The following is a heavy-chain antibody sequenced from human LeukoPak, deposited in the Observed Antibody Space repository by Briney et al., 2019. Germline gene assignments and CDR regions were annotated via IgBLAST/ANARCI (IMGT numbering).Heavy chain of an antibody. V-gene: IGHV4-39*01. D-gene: IGHD6-19*01. CDR2: IYNSGIT. CDR1: GGSISSSSYY. J-gene: IGHJ4*02. Sequence: ASETLSLTCTVSGGSISSSSYYWGWIRQPPGKGLEWIGSIYNSGITYYNPSLKSRVTISVDTSKNQFSLKLSSVTAADTAVYYCATLSLIAVATNWGQGTLVTVSS. CDR3: ATLSLIAVATN.